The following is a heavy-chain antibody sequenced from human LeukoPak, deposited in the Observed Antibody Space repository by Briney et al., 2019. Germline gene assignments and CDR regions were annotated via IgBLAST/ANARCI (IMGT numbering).Heavy chain of an antibody. V-gene: IGHV1-69*04. CDR1: GGTFSSYA. D-gene: IGHD2-2*01. Sequence: ASVKVSCKASGGTFSSYAISWVRQAPGQGLEWMGRIIPILGIANYAQKFRGRVTITADKSTSTAYMELSSLRSEDTAVYYCARADEGGLGYCSSTSCYGLPDLWGRGTLVTVSS. CDR2: IIPILGIA. J-gene: IGHJ2*01. CDR3: ARADEGGLGYCSSTSCYGLPDL.